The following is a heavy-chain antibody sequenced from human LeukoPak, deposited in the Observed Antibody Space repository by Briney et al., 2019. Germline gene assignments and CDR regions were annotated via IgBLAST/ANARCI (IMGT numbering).Heavy chain of an antibody. J-gene: IGHJ6*02. V-gene: IGHV1-18*01. D-gene: IGHD4-23*01. CDR3: ARSAGVATDYYYGMDV. CDR2: ISAYNGNT. Sequence: ASVKVSFKSSGYTFTIYGISWVRQAPGQGLEWMGWISAYNGNTNYAQKLQGRVTMTTDTSTSTAYMELRSLRSDDTAVYYCARSAGVATDYYYGMDVWGQGTTVTVSS. CDR1: GYTFTIYG.